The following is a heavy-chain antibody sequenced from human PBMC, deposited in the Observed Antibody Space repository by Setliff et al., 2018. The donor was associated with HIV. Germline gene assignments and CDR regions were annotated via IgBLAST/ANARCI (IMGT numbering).Heavy chain of an antibody. CDR3: ARDRGYGDY. J-gene: IGHJ4*02. CDR1: GGSISSYY. CDR2: IYTSGST. V-gene: IGHV4-4*08. D-gene: IGHD5-12*01. Sequence: PSETLSLTCTVSGGSISSYYWSWIRQPPGKGLEWIGYIYTSGSTNYNPSLKSRFTISRDNAKNSLYLQMNSLRAEDTAVYYCARDRGYGDYWGQGTLVTVSS.